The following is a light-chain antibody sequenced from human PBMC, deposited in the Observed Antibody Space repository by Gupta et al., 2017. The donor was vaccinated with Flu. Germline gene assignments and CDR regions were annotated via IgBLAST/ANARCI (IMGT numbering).Light chain of an antibody. J-gene: IGLJ1*01. CDR1: NIGSRN. Sequence: SYELTQPLSVSVALGQTATITCGGNNIGSRNVHRYQQKPGQAPVLVIYRDSNRPSGIPERFSGSNSGNTATLTISRAQAGDEAEYFCQVWDSSAAYVFGTGTKVTIL. CDR2: RDS. CDR3: QVWDSSAAYV. V-gene: IGLV3-9*01.